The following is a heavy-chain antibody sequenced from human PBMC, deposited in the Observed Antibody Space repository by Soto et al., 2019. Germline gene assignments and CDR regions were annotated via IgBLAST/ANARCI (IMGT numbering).Heavy chain of an antibody. V-gene: IGHV3-23*01. CDR1: GFTFSSYA. D-gene: IGHD3-10*01. CDR3: AKVLRRVRGVMYYYYGMDV. J-gene: IGHJ6*01. CDR2: ISGSGGST. Sequence: RGGSLRLSCSSSGFTFSSYAMSWVRQAPGKGLEWVSAISGSGGSTYYADSVKGRFTISRDNSKNTLYLQMNSLRAEDTAVYYYAKVLRRVRGVMYYYYGMDVWGHGTTVSFAS.